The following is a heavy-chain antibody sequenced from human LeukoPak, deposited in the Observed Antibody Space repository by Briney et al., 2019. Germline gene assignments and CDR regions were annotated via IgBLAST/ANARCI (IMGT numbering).Heavy chain of an antibody. CDR2: ISGSGGST. Sequence: PVGSLRLSCAVSGVAFRSYAMSGGPHAPGKGRGWVSAISGSGGSTYYADSVRGRFTISRDNSKNTLYLQMNSLRAEDTAVYYCAKVGPLPGRYLDHNDYWGQGTLVTVSS. CDR3: AKVGPLPGRYLDHNDY. J-gene: IGHJ4*02. V-gene: IGHV3-23*01. CDR1: GVAFRSYA. D-gene: IGHD3-9*01.